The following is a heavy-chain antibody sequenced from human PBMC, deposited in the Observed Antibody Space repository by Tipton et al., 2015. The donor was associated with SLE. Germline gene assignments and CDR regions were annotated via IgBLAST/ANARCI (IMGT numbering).Heavy chain of an antibody. CDR3: ARTQKGSSWYPNDY. CDR2: ISYDGSNK. CDR1: GFTFSSYT. V-gene: IGHV3-30*04. J-gene: IGHJ4*02. D-gene: IGHD6-13*01. Sequence: SLRLSCAASGFTFSSYTMHWVRQAPGKGLEWVAVISYDGSNKYYADSVKGQFTISRDSSKNTLSLQMSGLRAEDTAVYYCARTQKGSSWYPNDYWGRGTLVTVSS.